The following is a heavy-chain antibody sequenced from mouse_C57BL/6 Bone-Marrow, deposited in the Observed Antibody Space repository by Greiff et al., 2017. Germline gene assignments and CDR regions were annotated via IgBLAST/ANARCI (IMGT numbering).Heavy chain of an antibody. CDR3: ARYGYKTWYFDV. D-gene: IGHD2-2*01. CDR1: GYTFTSYG. Sequence: VQGVESGAELARPGASVKLSCKASGYTFTSYGISWVKQRTGQGLEWIGEIYPRSGNTYYNEKFKGKATLTADKSSSTAYMELRSLTSEDSAVYVCARYGYKTWYFDVWGTGTTVTVSA. CDR2: IYPRSGNT. J-gene: IGHJ1*03. V-gene: IGHV1-81*01.